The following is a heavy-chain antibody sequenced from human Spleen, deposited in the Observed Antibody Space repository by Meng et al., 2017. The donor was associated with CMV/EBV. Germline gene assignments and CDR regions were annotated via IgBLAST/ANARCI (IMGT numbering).Heavy chain of an antibody. CDR3: ARAYDLWSSYNNNWFDP. Sequence: ASVKVSCKASGYTFIGYYIHWVRQAPGQGLEWMGWINPHPNRGGTVNAQKFQGRITMTSDTSGSTAYMQLSRLRSDDTAVYFCARAYDLWSSYNNNWFDPWGQGTLVTVSS. J-gene: IGHJ5*02. D-gene: IGHD3-3*01. CDR1: GYTFIGYY. V-gene: IGHV1-2*02. CDR2: INPHPNRGGT.